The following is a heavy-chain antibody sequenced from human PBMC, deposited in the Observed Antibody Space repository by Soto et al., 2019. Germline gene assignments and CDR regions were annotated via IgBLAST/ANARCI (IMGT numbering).Heavy chain of an antibody. D-gene: IGHD3-16*02. CDR2: ISSSGSTI. CDR3: ARGVPYDYVWGSYRFGHAFDI. Sequence: SGGSLRLSCAASGFTFSDYYMSWIRQAPGKGLEWVSYISSSGSTIYYADSVKGRFTISRDNAKNSLYLQMNSLRAEDTAVYYCARGVPYDYVWGSYRFGHAFDIWGQGTMVTVSS. CDR1: GFTFSDYY. J-gene: IGHJ3*02. V-gene: IGHV3-11*01.